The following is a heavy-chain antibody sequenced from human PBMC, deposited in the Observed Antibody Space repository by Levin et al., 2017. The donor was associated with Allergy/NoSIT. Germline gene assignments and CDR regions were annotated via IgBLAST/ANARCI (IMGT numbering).Heavy chain of an antibody. CDR3: ARDHSGSYFFDY. Sequence: GESLKISCAASGFTFNSYGMHWVRQAPGKGLEWVAVIWYDGSNKYYADSVKGRFTISRDNSNNTLYLQMNSLRAEDTAVYFCARDHSGSYFFDYWGQGTLVTVSS. J-gene: IGHJ4*02. CDR2: IWYDGSNK. V-gene: IGHV3-33*01. D-gene: IGHD1-26*01. CDR1: GFTFNSYG.